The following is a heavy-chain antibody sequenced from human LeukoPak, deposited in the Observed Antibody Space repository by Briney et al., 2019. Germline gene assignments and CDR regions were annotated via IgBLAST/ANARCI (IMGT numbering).Heavy chain of an antibody. D-gene: IGHD3-22*01. J-gene: IGHJ4*02. CDR2: VYSSGVG. V-gene: IGHV4-4*07. Sequence: PSETLSLTCTVSGGSITGYYWNGIRQSAGQGLKWLGRVYSSGVGNYNPSLTSRVTMSVDTSKNQFSLKLTSLTAADTAVYYCAREEFLHEIDSSGYFVYWGQGTLVTVSS. CDR3: AREEFLHEIDSSGYFVY. CDR1: GGSITGYY.